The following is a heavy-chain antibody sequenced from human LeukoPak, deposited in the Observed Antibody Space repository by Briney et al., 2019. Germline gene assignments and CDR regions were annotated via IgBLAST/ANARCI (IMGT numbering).Heavy chain of an antibody. CDR2: VSASGDST. V-gene: IGHV3-23*01. CDR3: ASRHCSGGGCYFAGADPFDY. Sequence: GGSLRLSCAASGFTFSSYAMSWVRQAPGKGLAWISTVSASGDSTSYADSVKGRFTISRDNSKNTLYLQMNSLRAEDTAVYYCASRHCSGGGCYFAGADPFDYWGQGTLVTVSS. D-gene: IGHD2-15*01. CDR1: GFTFSSYA. J-gene: IGHJ4*02.